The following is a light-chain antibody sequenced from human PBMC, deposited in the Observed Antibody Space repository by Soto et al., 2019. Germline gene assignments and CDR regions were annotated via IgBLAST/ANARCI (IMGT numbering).Light chain of an antibody. CDR2: TDN. J-gene: IGLJ2*01. CDR3: AAWADSMNGVV. Sequence: QSVLTQPPSASGTPGQRVTISCSGSSSNIASNTVNWYQQLPGTAPKVLIYTDNHRPSGVPDRFSGSKSGTSASLAISGLQSEDEADYYCAAWADSMNGVVFGGGTKLTVL. V-gene: IGLV1-44*01. CDR1: SSNIASNT.